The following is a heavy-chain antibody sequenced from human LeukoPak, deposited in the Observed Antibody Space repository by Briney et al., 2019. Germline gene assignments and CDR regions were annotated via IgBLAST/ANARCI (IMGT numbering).Heavy chain of an antibody. CDR2: IYYSRST. D-gene: IGHD5-24*01. CDR3: ARDGYNSGYFDY. V-gene: IGHV4-30-4*01. J-gene: IGHJ4*02. Sequence: SETLSLTCTVSGASISSGGYYWNWIRQPPGKGLEWIGYIYYSRSTSYSPSLKSRLTISVDTSKNQFSLKLSSVTAADTAVYYCARDGYNSGYFDYWGQGTLVTVSS. CDR1: GASISSGGYY.